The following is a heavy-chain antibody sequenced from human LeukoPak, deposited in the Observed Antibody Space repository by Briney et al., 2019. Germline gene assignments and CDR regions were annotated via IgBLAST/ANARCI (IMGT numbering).Heavy chain of an antibody. D-gene: IGHD5-12*01. Sequence: WVANLNQDGREKYYMDSVTGRFTISRDNAKNSVFLQMNSLGADDTAVYYCARDLGTTGYDFLDPWGHGTLVTVSS. J-gene: IGHJ5*02. V-gene: IGHV3-7*01. CDR3: ARDLGTTGYDFLDP. CDR2: LNQDGREK.